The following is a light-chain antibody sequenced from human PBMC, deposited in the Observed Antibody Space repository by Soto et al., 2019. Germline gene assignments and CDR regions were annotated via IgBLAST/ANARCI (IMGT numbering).Light chain of an antibody. J-gene: IGLJ2*01. V-gene: IGLV2-14*01. Sequence: QSVLTKPASVSGSPGQSITISCTGTSSDVGGYNYVSWYQQHPGKAPKLMIYEVSNRPSGVSNRFSGSKSGNTASLTISGLHAEDEDYYYCSSYTSSSTLVVFGGGTQLTVL. CDR2: EVS. CDR1: SSDVGGYNY. CDR3: SSYTSSSTLVV.